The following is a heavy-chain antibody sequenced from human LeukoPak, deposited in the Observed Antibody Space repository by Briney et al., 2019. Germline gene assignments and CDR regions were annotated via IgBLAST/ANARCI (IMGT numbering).Heavy chain of an antibody. V-gene: IGHV3-30*18. D-gene: IGHD4-17*01. CDR1: EFIFSTYG. J-gene: IGHJ4*02. CDR2: ISDDGSNK. Sequence: PGGSLRLSCAASEFIFSTYGMHWVRQAPGKGLEWVAVISDDGSNKYYEDSVKGRFTISRDNSKNTLYLQMNSLRAEDTAVYYCAKDDPTVTTGFDYWGQGTLVTVSS. CDR3: AKDDPTVTTGFDY.